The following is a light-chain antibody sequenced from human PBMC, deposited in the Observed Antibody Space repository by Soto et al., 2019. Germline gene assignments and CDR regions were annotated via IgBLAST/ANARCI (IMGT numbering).Light chain of an antibody. CDR2: AAS. CDR1: QGISSY. J-gene: IGKJ5*01. Sequence: DIQLTQSPAFLSASVGERVTITCRASQGISSYLVWYQQKPGHAPKRLIYAASTLQSGVPARFSGSGSGTEFTLTISSLQPEDFAIYYCQQLNSYPITFGQGTRLEIK. V-gene: IGKV1-9*01. CDR3: QQLNSYPIT.